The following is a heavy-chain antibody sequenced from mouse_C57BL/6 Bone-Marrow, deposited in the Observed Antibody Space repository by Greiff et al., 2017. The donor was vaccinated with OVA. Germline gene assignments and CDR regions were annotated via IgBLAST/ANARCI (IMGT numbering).Heavy chain of an antibody. CDR3: ARGTVVARFDV. Sequence: VQLQQSGPELVKPGASVKISCKASGYSFTSYYIHWVKQRPGQGLEWIGWIYPGSGNTKYNEKFKGKATLTADTSSSTAYMQLSSLTSEDSAVYYCARGTVVARFDVWGTGTTVTVSS. J-gene: IGHJ1*03. CDR1: GYSFTSYY. V-gene: IGHV1-66*01. D-gene: IGHD1-1*01. CDR2: IYPGSGNT.